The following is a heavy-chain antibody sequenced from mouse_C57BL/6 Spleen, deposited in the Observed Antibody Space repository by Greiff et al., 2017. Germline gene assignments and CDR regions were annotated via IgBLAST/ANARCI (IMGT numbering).Heavy chain of an antibody. Sequence: EVQLQESGPELVKPGDSVKISCKASGYSFTGYFMNWVMQSHGKSLEWIGRINPYNGDTFYNQKFKGKATLTVDKSSSTAHMELRSLTSEDSAVYYCARGLYYGYWYFDVWGTGTTVTVSS. D-gene: IGHD1-1*01. CDR3: ARGLYYGYWYFDV. CDR2: INPYNGDT. J-gene: IGHJ1*03. CDR1: GYSFTGYF. V-gene: IGHV1-20*01.